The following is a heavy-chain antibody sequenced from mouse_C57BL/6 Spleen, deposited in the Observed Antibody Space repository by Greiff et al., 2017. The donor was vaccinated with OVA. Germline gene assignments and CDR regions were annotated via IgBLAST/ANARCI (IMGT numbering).Heavy chain of an antibody. Sequence: QLQQPGAELVRPGTSVKLSCKASGYTFTSYWMHWVKQRPGQGLEWIGVIDPSDSYTNYNQKFKGKATLTVDTSSSTAYMQLSSLTSEDSAVYYCARWDFDYWGQGTTLTVSS. J-gene: IGHJ2*01. CDR1: GYTFTSYW. CDR3: ARWDFDY. CDR2: IDPSDSYT. V-gene: IGHV1-59*01.